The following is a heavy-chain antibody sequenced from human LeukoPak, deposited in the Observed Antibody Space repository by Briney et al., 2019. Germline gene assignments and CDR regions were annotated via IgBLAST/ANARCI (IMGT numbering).Heavy chain of an antibody. V-gene: IGHV5-51*01. D-gene: IGHD3-22*01. CDR2: IYPGDSDT. CDR1: GYSFTSYW. CDR3: ARGDYDSSGYYQPLHYCYYMDV. Sequence: GESLKISCKGSGYSFTSYWIGWVRQMPGKGLEWMGIIYPGDSDTRYSPSFQGQVTISADKSISTAYLQWSSLKASDTAMYYCARGDYDSSGYYQPLHYCYYMDVWGKGTTVTVSS. J-gene: IGHJ6*03.